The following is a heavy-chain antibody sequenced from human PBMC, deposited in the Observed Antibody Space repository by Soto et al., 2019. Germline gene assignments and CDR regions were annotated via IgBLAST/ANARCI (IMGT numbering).Heavy chain of an antibody. CDR2: IYYSGST. V-gene: IGHV4-39*01. CDR1: GGSISSSSYY. CDR3: ARLWFGEHAGIQGNWFDP. J-gene: IGHJ5*02. Sequence: QLQLQESGPGLVKPSETLSLTCTVSGGSISSSSYYWGWIRQPPGKGLEWIGSIYYSGSTYYNPSLKSRVTISVDTSKNQFSLKLSSVTAADTAVYYCARLWFGEHAGIQGNWFDPWGQGTLVTVSS. D-gene: IGHD3-10*01.